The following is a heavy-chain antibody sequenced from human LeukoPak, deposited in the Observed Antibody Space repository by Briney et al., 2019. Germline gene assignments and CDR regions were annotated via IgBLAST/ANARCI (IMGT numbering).Heavy chain of an antibody. CDR1: GYSISSGYY. V-gene: IGHV4-38-2*02. CDR3: ARLLTGYWARFDP. Sequence: SETLSLTCTVSGYSISSGYYWGWIRQPPGKGLEWIGSIYHSGSTYYNPSLKSRVTISVDTSKNQFSLKLSSVTAADTAVYYCARLLTGYWARFDPWGQGTLVTVSS. D-gene: IGHD3-9*01. J-gene: IGHJ5*02. CDR2: IYHSGST.